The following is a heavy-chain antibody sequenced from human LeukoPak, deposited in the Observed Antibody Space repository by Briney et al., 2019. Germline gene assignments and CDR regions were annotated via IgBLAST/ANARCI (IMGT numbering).Heavy chain of an antibody. CDR3: ARAQIVVVITTHFDY. J-gene: IGHJ4*02. V-gene: IGHV3-23*01. D-gene: IGHD3-22*01. CDR1: GVTFSSYA. Sequence: GGSLRLSCAASGVTFSSYAMSWVRQAPGKGLEWDSAISGSGGSTYYADSVKGRFTISRDNSKNTLYLQMNSLRAEDTAVYYCARAQIVVVITTHFDYWGQGTLVTVSS. CDR2: ISGSGGST.